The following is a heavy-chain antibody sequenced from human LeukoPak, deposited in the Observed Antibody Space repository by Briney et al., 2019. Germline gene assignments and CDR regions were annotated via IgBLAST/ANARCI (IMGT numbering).Heavy chain of an antibody. D-gene: IGHD1-26*01. V-gene: IGHV3-21*01. Sequence: GGSLRLSCAASGFPFSSYSMNWVRQAPGKGLEWVSSTSSSSSYIYYADSVKGRFTISRDNAKNSLYLQMNSLRAEDTAVYYCARSSSGSYFLGYWGQGTPVTVSS. CDR3: ARSSSGSYFLGY. CDR1: GFPFSSYS. J-gene: IGHJ4*02. CDR2: TSSSSSYI.